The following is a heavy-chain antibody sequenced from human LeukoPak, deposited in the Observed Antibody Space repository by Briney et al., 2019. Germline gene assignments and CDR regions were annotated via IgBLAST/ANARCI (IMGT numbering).Heavy chain of an antibody. CDR2: ISAYNGNT. Sequence: ASVKVSCKASGYTFTSYGISWVRQAPGQGLEWMGWISAYNGNTNYAQKLQGRVTMTTDTSTSTAYMELRSLRSDDTAVYYCARDGQGSGWDYYYYGMDVWGKGTTVTVSS. CDR3: ARDGQGSGWDYYYYGMDV. V-gene: IGHV1-18*04. CDR1: GYTFTSYG. D-gene: IGHD6-19*01. J-gene: IGHJ6*04.